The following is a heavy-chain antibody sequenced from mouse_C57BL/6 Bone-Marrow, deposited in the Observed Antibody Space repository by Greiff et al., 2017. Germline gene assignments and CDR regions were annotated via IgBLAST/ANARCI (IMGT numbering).Heavy chain of an antibody. J-gene: IGHJ2*01. Sequence: QVQLQQSGAELARPGASVKLSCKASGYTFTSYGISWVKQRTGQGLEWIGEIYPRSGNTYYNEKFKGKATLTADKSSSTAYMELRSLTSEDSAVYYYARYPHYDGRHLFDYWGQGTTLTVSS. CDR2: IYPRSGNT. V-gene: IGHV1-81*01. CDR3: ARYPHYDGRHLFDY. D-gene: IGHD1-1*01. CDR1: GYTFTSYG.